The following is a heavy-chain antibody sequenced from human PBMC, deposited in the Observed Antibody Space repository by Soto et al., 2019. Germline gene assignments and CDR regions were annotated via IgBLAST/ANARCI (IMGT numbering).Heavy chain of an antibody. V-gene: IGHV4-31*11. J-gene: IGHJ4*02. Sequence: SETLSLTCAVSGGSIDSGGYYWSWIRQHPGKGLEWIGYIYYSGSTYYNPSLKSRVTISVDTSKNQFSLKLSSVTAADTAVYYCARSSTSANYFDYWGQGTLVTVSS. CDR2: IYYSGST. CDR1: GGSIDSGGYY. D-gene: IGHD2-2*01. CDR3: ARSSTSANYFDY.